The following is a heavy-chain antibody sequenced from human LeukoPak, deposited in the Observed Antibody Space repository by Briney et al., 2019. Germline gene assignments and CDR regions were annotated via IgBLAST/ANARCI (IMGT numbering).Heavy chain of an antibody. Sequence: SETLSLTCTVSGGSISSSSYYWGWIRQPPGKGLEWIGSIYYSGSTYYNPSLKSRVTMSVDTSKNQFSLKLSSVTAADTAVYYCARGRGGPGLDYWGQGTLVTVSS. CDR2: IYYSGST. CDR1: GGSISSSSYY. CDR3: ARGRGGPGLDY. D-gene: IGHD2-15*01. J-gene: IGHJ4*02. V-gene: IGHV4-39*07.